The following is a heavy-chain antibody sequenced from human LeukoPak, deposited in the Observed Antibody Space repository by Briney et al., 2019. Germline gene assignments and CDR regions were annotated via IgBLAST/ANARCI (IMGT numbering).Heavy chain of an antibody. CDR2: INGNGGST. CDR3: AKGGLVHPLHI. Sequence: QAGGSLRLSGAASGFTFSNYAMSWVRQAPGKGLEWVSGINGNGGSTYNADSVKGRFTISRDNSKNTLYLQMNSLRAEDTAVYYCAKGGLVHPLHIWGQGTMVTVSS. V-gene: IGHV3-23*01. J-gene: IGHJ3*02. CDR1: GFTFSNYA. D-gene: IGHD3/OR15-3a*01.